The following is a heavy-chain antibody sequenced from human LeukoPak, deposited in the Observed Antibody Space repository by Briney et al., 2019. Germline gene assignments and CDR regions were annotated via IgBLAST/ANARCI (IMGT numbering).Heavy chain of an antibody. J-gene: IGHJ5*02. CDR3: ARDPRLLWFGELSNNNWFDP. V-gene: IGHV1-2*02. CDR1: RYTFTGYY. D-gene: IGHD3-10*01. Sequence: ASVKVSCKASRYTFTGYYMHWVRQAPGQGLEWMGWINPNSGGTNYAQKFQGRVTMTTDTSTSTAYMELRSLRSDDTAVYYCARDPRLLWFGELSNNNWFDPWGQGTLVTVSS. CDR2: INPNSGGT.